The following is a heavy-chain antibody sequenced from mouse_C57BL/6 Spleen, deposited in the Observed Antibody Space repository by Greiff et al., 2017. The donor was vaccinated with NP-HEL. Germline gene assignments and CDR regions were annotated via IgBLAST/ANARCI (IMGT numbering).Heavy chain of an antibody. J-gene: IGHJ4*01. Sequence: VHVKQSVAELVRPGASVKLSCTASGFNIKNTYMHWVKQRPEQGLEWIGRIDPANGNTKYAPKFQGKATITADTSSNTAYLQLSSLTSEDTAIYYCAIYDGYHVGAMDYWGQGTSVTVSS. V-gene: IGHV14-3*01. CDR2: IDPANGNT. CDR3: AIYDGYHVGAMDY. D-gene: IGHD2-3*01. CDR1: GFNIKNTY.